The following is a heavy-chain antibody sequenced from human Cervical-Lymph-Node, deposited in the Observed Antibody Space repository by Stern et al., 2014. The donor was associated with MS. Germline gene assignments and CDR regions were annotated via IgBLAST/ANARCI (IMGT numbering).Heavy chain of an antibody. CDR1: GGSISSGGYY. J-gene: IGHJ4*02. CDR2: IYYSGST. CDR3: ARLSADSSGYYYVAADY. Sequence: QVQLQESGPGLVKPSQTLSLTCTVSGGSISSGGYYWSWIRQHPGKGLEWIGYIYYSGSTYYNPSFQSRVTISLDTSNNQFSLNLSSVAVSDTAVYYCARLSADSSGYYYVAADYWGQGTLVTVSS. D-gene: IGHD3-22*01. V-gene: IGHV4-31*03.